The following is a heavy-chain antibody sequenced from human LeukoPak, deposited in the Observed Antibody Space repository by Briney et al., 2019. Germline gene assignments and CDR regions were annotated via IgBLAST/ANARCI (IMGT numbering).Heavy chain of an antibody. CDR1: GFTFSSYA. D-gene: IGHD3-10*01. CDR2: ISYDGSNK. J-gene: IGHJ5*02. Sequence: PGGSLRLSCAAPGFTFSSYAMHWVRQAPGKGLEWVAVISYDGSNKYYADSVKGRFTISRDNSKNTLYLQMNSLRAEDTAVYYCAREYYGSGSYFGCNWFDPWGQGTLVTVSS. V-gene: IGHV3-30-3*01. CDR3: AREYYGSGSYFGCNWFDP.